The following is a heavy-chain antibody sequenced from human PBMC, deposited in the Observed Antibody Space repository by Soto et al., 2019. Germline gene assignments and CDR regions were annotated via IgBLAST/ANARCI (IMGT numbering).Heavy chain of an antibody. CDR3: ARGGYYDSTWGKLSHYGLDV. CDR1: GYTFIRYG. D-gene: IGHD3-16*01. V-gene: IGHV1-18*01. CDR2: ISPYNDYT. J-gene: IGHJ6*02. Sequence: QVQLVQSAAEVKKPGASVRVSCKASGYTFIRYGIAWVRQAPGQGLEWMGWISPYNDYTIYAQKPQGRVTMTADTPARRVYMELRGLKSDDTVVYSCARGGYYDSTWGKLSHYGLDVWGQGTSVTVSS.